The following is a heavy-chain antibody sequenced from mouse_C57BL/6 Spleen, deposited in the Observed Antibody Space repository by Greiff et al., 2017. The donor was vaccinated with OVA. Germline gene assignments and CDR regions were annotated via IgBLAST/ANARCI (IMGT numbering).Heavy chain of an antibody. Sequence: VQLQQPGAELVMPGASVKLSCKASGYTFTSYWMHWVKQRPGQGLEWIGEIDPSDSYTNYNQKFKGKSTLTVDKSSSTAYMQLSSLTSENSAVYYCARRETHYAMDYWGQGTSVTVSS. CDR3: ARRETHYAMDY. CDR1: GYTFTSYW. D-gene: IGHD3-2*01. J-gene: IGHJ4*01. CDR2: IDPSDSYT. V-gene: IGHV1-69*01.